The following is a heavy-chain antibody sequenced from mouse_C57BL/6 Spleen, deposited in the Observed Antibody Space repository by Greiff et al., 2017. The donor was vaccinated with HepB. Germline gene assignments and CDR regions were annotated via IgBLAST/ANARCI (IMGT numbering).Heavy chain of an antibody. Sequence: EVQLQQSGPELVKPGASVKIPCKASGYTFTDYNMDWVKQSHGKSLEWIGDINPNNVGTIYNQKFQGKATLTVDKSSSTAYMEIRSLTSEDTAVYYGASVGRNYVGYGGQGATLTVAS. CDR2: INPNNVGT. J-gene: IGHJ2*01. CDR1: GYTFTDYN. CDR3: ASVGRNYVGY. V-gene: IGHV1-18*01.